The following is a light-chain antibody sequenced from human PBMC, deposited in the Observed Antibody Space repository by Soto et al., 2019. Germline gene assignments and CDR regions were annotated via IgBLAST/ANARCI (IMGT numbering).Light chain of an antibody. CDR1: GSDVGGYNY. V-gene: IGLV2-11*01. CDR3: CSYAGSYTLEV. J-gene: IGLJ2*01. CDR2: DVS. Sequence: QSALTQPRSVSGSPGQSVTISCTGTGSDVGGYNYVSWYQQHPGKAPKLMIYDVSKRPSGVPDRFSGSKSGNTASLTISGLQAEDEADYYCCSYAGSYTLEVFGGGTKLTVL.